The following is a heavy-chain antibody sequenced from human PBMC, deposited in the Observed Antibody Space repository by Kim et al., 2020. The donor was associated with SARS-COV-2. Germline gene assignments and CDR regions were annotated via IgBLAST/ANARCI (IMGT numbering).Heavy chain of an antibody. CDR3: AKTSYDSSGYYHNFDY. D-gene: IGHD3-22*01. Sequence: SVKGRFTISRDNAKNSLYLQMNSLRAEDTALYYCAKTSYDSSGYYHNFDYWGQGTLVTVSS. V-gene: IGHV3-9*01. J-gene: IGHJ4*02.